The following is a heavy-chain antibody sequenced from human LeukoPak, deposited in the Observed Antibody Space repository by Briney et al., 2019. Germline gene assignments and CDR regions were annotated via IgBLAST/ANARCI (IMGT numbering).Heavy chain of an antibody. Sequence: GGSLRLSCAASGFTFSSYSMNWVRQAPGKGLEWVSSISSSSSYIYYADSVKGRFTISRDNAKNSLYLQMNSLRAEDTAVYYCARLWFGAYYFDCWGQGTLVTVSS. J-gene: IGHJ4*02. CDR2: ISSSSSYI. CDR1: GFTFSSYS. CDR3: ARLWFGAYYFDC. V-gene: IGHV3-21*01. D-gene: IGHD3-10*01.